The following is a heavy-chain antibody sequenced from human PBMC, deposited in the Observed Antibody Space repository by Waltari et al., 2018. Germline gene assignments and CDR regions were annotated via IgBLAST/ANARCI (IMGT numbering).Heavy chain of an antibody. V-gene: IGHV4-34*01. CDR1: GGSFSGYY. Sequence: QVQLQQWGAGLLKPSETLSLTCAVYGGSFSGYYWSWIRQPPGKGLEWIGEINHSGSTNYNPSLKSRVTISVDTSKNQFSLKLSSVTAADTAVYYCASAYAWGYYGMDVWGQGTTVTVSS. CDR3: ASAYAWGYYGMDV. J-gene: IGHJ6*02. D-gene: IGHD3-16*01. CDR2: INHSGST.